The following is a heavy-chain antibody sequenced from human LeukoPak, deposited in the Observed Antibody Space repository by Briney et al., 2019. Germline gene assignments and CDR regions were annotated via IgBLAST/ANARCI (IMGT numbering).Heavy chain of an antibody. J-gene: IGHJ5*02. D-gene: IGHD1-26*01. Sequence: TGGSLRFSCAAPGFTFSSYWMPWVRQAQGKGLVWVSRINSDGSSTSYADSVKGRFTISRDNAKNTLYLQMNSLRAEDTAVYYCASSGSYYNNWFDPWGQGTLVTVSS. V-gene: IGHV3-74*01. CDR3: ASSGSYYNNWFDP. CDR1: GFTFSSYW. CDR2: INSDGSST.